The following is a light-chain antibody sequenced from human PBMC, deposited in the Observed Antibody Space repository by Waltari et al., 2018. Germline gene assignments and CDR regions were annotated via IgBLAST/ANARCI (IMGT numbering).Light chain of an antibody. CDR3: QSFDSRLSDGVV. CDR1: PSNLGEDHH. V-gene: IGLV1-40*01. Sequence: QSVLTQPPSVSGTPGQRVTISRTGSPSNLGEDHHVHWYQNIPGTAPNLLIFGNNNRPSGAPDRFSGSKSGTSASLAITGLQAEDEGDYYCQSFDSRLSDGVVFGGGTKVTVL. CDR2: GNN. J-gene: IGLJ2*01.